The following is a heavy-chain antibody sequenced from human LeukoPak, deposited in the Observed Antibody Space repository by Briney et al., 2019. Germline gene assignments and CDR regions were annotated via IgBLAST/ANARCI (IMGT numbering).Heavy chain of an antibody. CDR1: GYTFTSYG. V-gene: IGHV1-18*01. CDR3: AREDTVWFGELPDAFDY. Sequence: ASVKVSCKASGYTFTSYGINWVRQAPGQGLEWMGWISAYNGNTNYAQKLQGRVTMTTDTSTSTAYMELRSLRSDDTAVYYCAREDTVWFGELPDAFDYWGQGTLVTVSS. CDR2: ISAYNGNT. D-gene: IGHD3-10*01. J-gene: IGHJ4*02.